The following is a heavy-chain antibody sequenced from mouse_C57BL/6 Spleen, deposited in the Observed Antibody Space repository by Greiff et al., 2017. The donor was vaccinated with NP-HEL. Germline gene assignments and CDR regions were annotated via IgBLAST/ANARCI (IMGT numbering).Heavy chain of an antibody. Sequence: VQLQQSGAALARPGASVKMSCKASGYTFTSYTMHWVKQRPGQGLEWIGYINPSSGYNKYNQKFKDKATLTADKSSSTAYMQLSSLTSEDSAVYYCARESSFYFDYWGKGTTLTVSS. J-gene: IGHJ2*01. CDR1: GYTFTSYT. D-gene: IGHD1-1*01. CDR2: INPSSGYN. V-gene: IGHV1-4*01. CDR3: ARESSFYFDY.